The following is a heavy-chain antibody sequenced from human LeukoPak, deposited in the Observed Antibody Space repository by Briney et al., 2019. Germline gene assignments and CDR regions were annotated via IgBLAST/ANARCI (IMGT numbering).Heavy chain of an antibody. D-gene: IGHD2-2*02. CDR1: GGTFSSYA. CDR3: ARVSYCSSTSCYRGLYYYYYMDV. CDR2: IIPIFGTA. J-gene: IGHJ6*03. V-gene: IGHV1-69*05. Sequence: ASVKVSCKASGGTFSSYAISWVRQAPGQGLEWMGGIIPIFGTANYAQKFQGRVTITTDESTSTAYMELSSLRSEDTAVYYCARVSYCSSTSCYRGLYYYYYMDVWGKGTTVTVSS.